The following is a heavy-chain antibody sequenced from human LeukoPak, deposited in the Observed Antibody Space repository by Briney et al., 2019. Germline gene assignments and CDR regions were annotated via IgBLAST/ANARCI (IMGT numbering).Heavy chain of an antibody. Sequence: PSETLSLTCTVSGGSISSSSYYWGWIRQPPGKGLEWIGSIYYSGSTYYNSSLKSRVTISVDTSKNQFSLKLSSVTAADTAVYYCASWGGWGSYHTFDYWGQGTLVTVSS. CDR3: ASWGGWGSYHTFDY. CDR1: GGSISSSSYY. V-gene: IGHV4-39*07. D-gene: IGHD1-26*01. J-gene: IGHJ4*02. CDR2: IYYSGST.